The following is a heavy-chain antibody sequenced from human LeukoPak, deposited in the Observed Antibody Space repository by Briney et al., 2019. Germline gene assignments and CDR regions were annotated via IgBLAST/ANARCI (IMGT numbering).Heavy chain of an antibody. J-gene: IGHJ3*01. CDR2: IYYSGST. D-gene: IGHD3-22*01. CDR1: GGSISSYY. V-gene: IGHV4-59*01. CDR3: ARHYYDSSGYALDAFDV. Sequence: PSETLSLTCTVSGGSISSYYWSWIRQPPGKGLEWIGYIYYSGSTNHNPSLKSRVTISVDTSKTQFSLKLSSVTAADTAVYYCARHYYDSSGYALDAFDVWGQGTMVTVSS.